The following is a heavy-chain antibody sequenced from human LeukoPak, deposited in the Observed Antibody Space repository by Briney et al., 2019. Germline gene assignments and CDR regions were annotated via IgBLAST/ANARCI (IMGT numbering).Heavy chain of an antibody. CDR3: ARGRFRWELEIRDFDY. V-gene: IGHV1-8*01. Sequence: ASVTVSCTASGYTFTSYDINWVRQATGQGLEWMGWMNPNSGNTGYAQKFQGRVTMTRDTSISTAYMELSSLRSEDTAVYYCARGRFRWELEIRDFDYWGQGTLVTVSS. D-gene: IGHD1-26*01. CDR2: MNPNSGNT. CDR1: GYTFTSYD. J-gene: IGHJ4*02.